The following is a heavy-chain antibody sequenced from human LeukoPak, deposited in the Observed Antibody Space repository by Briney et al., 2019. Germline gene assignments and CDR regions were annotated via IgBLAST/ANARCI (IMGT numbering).Heavy chain of an antibody. D-gene: IGHD5-24*01. CDR2: INPNSGGT. CDR3: ARLFMEKMATIAGGSNY. J-gene: IGHJ4*02. V-gene: IGHV1-2*02. Sequence: ASVKVSCKASGYTFTGYYMHWVRQAPGQGLEWMGWINPNSGGTNYAQKFQGRVTMTRDTSISTAYMELSRLRSDDTAVYYCARLFMEKMATIAGGSNYWGQGTLVTVSS. CDR1: GYTFTGYY.